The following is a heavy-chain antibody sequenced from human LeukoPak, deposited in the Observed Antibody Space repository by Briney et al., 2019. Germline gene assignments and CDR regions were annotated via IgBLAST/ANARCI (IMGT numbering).Heavy chain of an antibody. CDR2: ISVSGGGT. J-gene: IGHJ4*02. D-gene: IGHD6-13*01. CDR3: AKDPKKQSPN. V-gene: IGHV3-23*01. CDR1: GFTFTSYG. Sequence: GGSLRLSCAASGFTFTSYGMSWVRQAPGKGLEWVSAISVSGGGTYYADAVKGRFTISKDNSKSTLYLQMNSLRAEDTAVYYCAKDPKKQSPNWGQGTLVTVSS.